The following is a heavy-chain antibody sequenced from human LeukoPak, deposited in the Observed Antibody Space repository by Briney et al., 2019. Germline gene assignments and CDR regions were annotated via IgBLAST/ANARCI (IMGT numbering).Heavy chain of an antibody. CDR1: GYSFSSYD. D-gene: IGHD3-9*01. J-gene: IGHJ4*02. Sequence: ASVKVSCKASGYSFSSYDINWVRQATGQGLEWMGWMNPNSGNTGYAQEFQGRVSMTRNTFINTAYMELSSLGSEDTALYFCTRAGERPIRYFDCWGQGTLVTVSS. V-gene: IGHV1-8*01. CDR3: TRAGERPIRYFDC. CDR2: MNPNSGNT.